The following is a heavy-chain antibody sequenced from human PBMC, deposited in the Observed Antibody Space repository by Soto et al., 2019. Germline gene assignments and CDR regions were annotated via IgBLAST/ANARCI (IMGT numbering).Heavy chain of an antibody. Sequence: EVQLVESGGGLVQPGRSLRLSCAASGFTFDDYAMHWVGQAPGKGLEWVSGISWNSGSIGYADSVKGRFTISRDNAKNSLYLQMNRLRAEDTALYYCAKDIEAGWDSSSPGNWGQGTLVTVSS. CDR1: GFTFDDYA. CDR2: ISWNSGSI. J-gene: IGHJ4*02. D-gene: IGHD6-6*01. V-gene: IGHV3-9*01. CDR3: AKDIEAGWDSSSPGN.